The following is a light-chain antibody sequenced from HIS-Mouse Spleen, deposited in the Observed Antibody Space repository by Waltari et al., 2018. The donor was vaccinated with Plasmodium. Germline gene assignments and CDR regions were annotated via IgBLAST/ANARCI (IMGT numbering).Light chain of an antibody. J-gene: IGKJ2*01. CDR2: WAS. Sequence: DIVMTQSPDSLAVSLGERATINCKSSQRVLYSSNHTNYLPWYQQKPGQPPKLLIYWASTRESGVPDRFSGSGSGTDFTLTISSLQAEDVAVYYCQQYYSTPYTFGQGTKLEIK. CDR1: QRVLYSSNHTNY. V-gene: IGKV4-1*01. CDR3: QQYYSTPYT.